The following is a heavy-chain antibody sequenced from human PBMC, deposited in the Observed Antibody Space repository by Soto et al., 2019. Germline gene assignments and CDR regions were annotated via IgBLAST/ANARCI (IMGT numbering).Heavy chain of an antibody. CDR1: GFTFDDYT. D-gene: IGHD3-3*01. Sequence: PGGSLRLSCAASGFTFDDYTMYWVRQGPGKGLEWVSLIPWAGGRAQYADSVKGRLTISRDNSKDSLYLQMNILKSEDSALNYCAKHAFDQRSAYPTYPWFDTWGPGTLVTVSS. V-gene: IGHV3-43*01. CDR3: AKHAFDQRSAYPTYPWFDT. CDR2: IPWAGGRA. J-gene: IGHJ5*02.